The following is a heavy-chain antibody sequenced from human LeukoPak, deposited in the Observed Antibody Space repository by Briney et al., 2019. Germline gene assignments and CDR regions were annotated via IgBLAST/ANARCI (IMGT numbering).Heavy chain of an antibody. D-gene: IGHD3-3*01. J-gene: IGHJ4*02. CDR2: INHSGST. V-gene: IGHV4-34*01. Sequence: SETLSLTCAVYGGSFSDYYWSWIRQPPGKGLGWIGVINHSGSTNYNPTLKSRVTISVDTYKNQFSLKLSSVSAADTAVYYCARVLRPFTIFGVVFKSSDYFDYWGQGTLVTVSS. CDR1: GGSFSDYY. CDR3: ARVLRPFTIFGVVFKSSDYFDY.